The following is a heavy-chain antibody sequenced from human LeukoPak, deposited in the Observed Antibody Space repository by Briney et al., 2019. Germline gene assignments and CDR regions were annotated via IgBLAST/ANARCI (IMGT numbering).Heavy chain of an antibody. CDR2: IYYSGST. CDR3: ARLISSTAVDY. V-gene: IGHV4-39*01. Sequence: PSETLSLTCTASGGSISSYYWGWIRQPPGKGLEWIGSIYYSGSTYYNPSLKSRVTISVDTSKNQFSLKLSSVTAADTAVYYCARLISSTAVDYWGQGTLAIVSS. D-gene: IGHD4-11*01. CDR1: GGSISSYY. J-gene: IGHJ4*02.